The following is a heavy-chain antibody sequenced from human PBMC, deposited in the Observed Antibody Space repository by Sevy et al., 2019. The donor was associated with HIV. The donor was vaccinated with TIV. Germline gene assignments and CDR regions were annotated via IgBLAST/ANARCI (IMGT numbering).Heavy chain of an antibody. V-gene: IGHV4-39*01. CDR2: IYYSGST. D-gene: IGHD3-9*01. CDR1: GGSISSSSYY. CDR3: ATQRVLRYFDWLPQLDY. J-gene: IGHJ4*02. Sequence: SELSLTCTVSGGSISSSSYYWGWIRQPPGKGLEWIGSIYYSGSTYYNPSLKSRVTISVDTSKNQFSLKLSSVTAADTAVYYCATQRVLRYFDWLPQLDYWGQGTLVTVSS.